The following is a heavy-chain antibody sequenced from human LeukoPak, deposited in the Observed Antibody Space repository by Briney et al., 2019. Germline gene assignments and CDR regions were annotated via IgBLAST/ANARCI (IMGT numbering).Heavy chain of an antibody. CDR2: ISGSGGST. CDR1: GFTFSTYA. V-gene: IGHV3-23*01. Sequence: GGSLRLSCAASGFTFSTYAMSWVRQAPGKGLEWVSGISGSGGSTYYADSVKGRFTISRDNSKNTLYLQMNSLRAEDTAVYYCARQRDSSSSYNPDFDYWGQGTLVTVSS. CDR3: ARQRDSSSSYNPDFDY. J-gene: IGHJ4*02. D-gene: IGHD6-13*01.